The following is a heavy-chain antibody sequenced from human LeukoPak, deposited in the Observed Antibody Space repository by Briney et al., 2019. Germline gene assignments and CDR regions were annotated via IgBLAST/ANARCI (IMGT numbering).Heavy chain of an antibody. Sequence: SVKVSCKASGYTFTSYGISWVRQAPGQGLEWMGGIIPIFGTANYAQKFQGRVTITADESTSTAYMELSSLRSEDTAVYYCARAGYSSSWYPINWFDPWGQGTLVTVSS. J-gene: IGHJ5*02. D-gene: IGHD6-13*01. V-gene: IGHV1-69*13. CDR1: GYTFTSYG. CDR2: IIPIFGTA. CDR3: ARAGYSSSWYPINWFDP.